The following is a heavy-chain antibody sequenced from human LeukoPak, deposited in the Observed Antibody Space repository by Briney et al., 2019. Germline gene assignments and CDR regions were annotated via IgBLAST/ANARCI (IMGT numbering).Heavy chain of an antibody. Sequence: PGGSLRLSCAASGYSFSNYWMHWVRQAPGKGLVWVSRINTDGTTTDYADSVKGRFTISRDNAKNTLYLQMNSLRGDDTALYYCTKDLTGPLDYWGQGTLVTVSS. V-gene: IGHV3-74*01. CDR3: TKDLTGPLDY. CDR1: GYSFSNYW. J-gene: IGHJ4*02. CDR2: INTDGTTT. D-gene: IGHD3-9*01.